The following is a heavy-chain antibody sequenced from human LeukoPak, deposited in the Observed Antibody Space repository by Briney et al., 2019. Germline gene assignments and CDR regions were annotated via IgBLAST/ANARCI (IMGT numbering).Heavy chain of an antibody. CDR2: VKSKTDGGTT. Sequence: GGSLRLSCAASGFTFSNAWMSWVRQAPGKGLEWVGRVKSKTDGGTTDYAAPVKGRFTISRDDSENTLYLQMNSLKTDDTAVYYCTTVGPDDYSNPYYSYMDVWGRGTTVTVSS. V-gene: IGHV3-15*01. CDR1: GFTFSNAW. D-gene: IGHD4-11*01. CDR3: TTVGPDDYSNPYYSYMDV. J-gene: IGHJ6*03.